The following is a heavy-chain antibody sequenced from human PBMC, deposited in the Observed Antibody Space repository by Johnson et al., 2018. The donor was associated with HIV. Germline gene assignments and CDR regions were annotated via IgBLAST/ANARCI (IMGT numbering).Heavy chain of an antibody. CDR1: GFTFSSYG. Sequence: QMLLVESGGGVVQPGRSLRLSCAASGFTFSSYGMHWVRQAPGKGLEWVAVISYDGSNKYYADSVKGRFTISRDNSKSTVYLHMTSLRTEDAAVYYCANLEYNSTDAFDIWGQGTMVTVSS. D-gene: IGHD6-6*01. J-gene: IGHJ3*02. V-gene: IGHV3-30*18. CDR3: ANLEYNSTDAFDI. CDR2: ISYDGSNK.